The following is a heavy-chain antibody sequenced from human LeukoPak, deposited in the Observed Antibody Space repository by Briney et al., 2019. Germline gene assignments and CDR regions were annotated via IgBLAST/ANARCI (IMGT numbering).Heavy chain of an antibody. Sequence: PGGSLRLSCAASGFTFSSYSMNWVRQAPGKGLVWVAVISYDGSNKYYADSVKGRFTISRDNSKNTLYLQMNSLRAEDTAVYYCARDPPQYSYDGPYYYYYMDVWGKGTTVTVSS. CDR2: ISYDGSNK. J-gene: IGHJ6*03. CDR1: GFTFSSYS. D-gene: IGHD5-18*01. CDR3: ARDPPQYSYDGPYYYYYMDV. V-gene: IGHV3-30*03.